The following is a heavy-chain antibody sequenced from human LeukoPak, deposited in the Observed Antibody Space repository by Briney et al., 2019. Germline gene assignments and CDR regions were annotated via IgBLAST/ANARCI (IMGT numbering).Heavy chain of an antibody. Sequence: SETLSLTCTVSGGSISTYYWSWIRQSPGKGLEWVGYIHYSGSTNYSPSLKSRVTISVDTSKNRFSLRLSSLTAADTSVYFCAGGGWSFDAFDFWGQGTMDTVSS. V-gene: IGHV4-59*08. CDR2: IHYSGST. CDR1: GGSISTYY. CDR3: AGGGWSFDAFDF. J-gene: IGHJ3*01. D-gene: IGHD6-19*01.